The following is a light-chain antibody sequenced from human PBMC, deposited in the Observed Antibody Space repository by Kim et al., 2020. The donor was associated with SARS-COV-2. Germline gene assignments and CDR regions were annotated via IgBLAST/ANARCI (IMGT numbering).Light chain of an antibody. CDR2: DAS. CDR1: QSVSNSY. CDR3: QQYGSSWT. J-gene: IGKJ1*01. V-gene: IGKV3D-20*01. Sequence: WSPGESATLSCGASQSVSNSYLAWYQHKPGLAPRLLIYDASSRATGIPDRFSGSGSGTDFTLTISRLEPEDFAVYYCQQYGSSWTFGQGTKVDIK.